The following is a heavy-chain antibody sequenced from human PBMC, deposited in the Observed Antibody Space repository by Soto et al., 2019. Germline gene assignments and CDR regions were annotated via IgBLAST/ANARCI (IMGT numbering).Heavy chain of an antibody. D-gene: IGHD3-9*01. J-gene: IGHJ4*02. V-gene: IGHV2-5*02. CDR2: IYWDDDK. CDR3: AHRFDWYYFNY. CDR1: GFSLSTSEVG. Sequence: QITLKESGPTLLKPTQTLTLTCTFPGFSLSTSEVGVGWIRQPPGKALEWLALIYWDDDKRYSPSLRSRLTITKDTSKNQVVLTMTNMDPVDTATYYCAHRFDWYYFNYWGQGSLVTVSS.